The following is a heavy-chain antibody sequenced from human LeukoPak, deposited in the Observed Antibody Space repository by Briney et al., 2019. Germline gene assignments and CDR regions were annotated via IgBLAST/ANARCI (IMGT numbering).Heavy chain of an antibody. V-gene: IGHV4-4*07. CDR1: GGSFSGYY. Sequence: KSSETLSLTCAVYGGSFSGYYWSWIRQPAGKGLEWIGRIHTSGSTNYNPSLKSRVTMSVDTSKNQFSLKLSSVTAADTAVYYCVRDTYYYDSSGYAGFDYWGQGTLVTVSS. D-gene: IGHD3-22*01. CDR3: VRDTYYYDSSGYAGFDY. J-gene: IGHJ4*02. CDR2: IHTSGST.